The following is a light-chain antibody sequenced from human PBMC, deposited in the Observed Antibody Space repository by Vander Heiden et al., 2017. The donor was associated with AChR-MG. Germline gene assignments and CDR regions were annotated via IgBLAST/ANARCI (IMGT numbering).Light chain of an antibody. V-gene: IGLV1-40*01. CDR2: GNN. Sequence: QSVLTQPPSGSGAPGQKVSISCTGTSSNLGAGFDAHWYQYVPGTAPKVLIYGNNNRPSGVPDRFSGSKLGTSASLTITGLQAEDEATYYCQSYDNSLRGVLFGGGTQVTVL. J-gene: IGLJ3*02. CDR3: QSYDNSLRGVL. CDR1: SSNLGAGFD.